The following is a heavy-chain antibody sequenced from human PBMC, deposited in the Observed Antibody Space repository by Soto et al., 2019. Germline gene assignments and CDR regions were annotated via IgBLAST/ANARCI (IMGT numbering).Heavy chain of an antibody. V-gene: IGHV3-23*01. CDR2: MSNSGDLT. CDR1: GFSFITYA. D-gene: IGHD6-19*01. CDR3: AKDAARTNGWYYFDY. Sequence: PWGSLRLSCAASGFSFITYAMGLFGQAPWKWLEWVSVMSNSGDLTYYADSVKGRFTISRDNSENTLYLQMSSLRAEDAAIYYCAKDAARTNGWYYFDYWGQGTLVTVSS. J-gene: IGHJ4*02.